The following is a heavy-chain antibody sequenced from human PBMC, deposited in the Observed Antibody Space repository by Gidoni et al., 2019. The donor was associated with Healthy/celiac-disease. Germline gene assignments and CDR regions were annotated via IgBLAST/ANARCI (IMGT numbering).Heavy chain of an antibody. CDR3: ARAGGSSGYYYLHDAFDI. J-gene: IGHJ3*02. Sequence: VQLQESGPGLGKPSQTLSLTCTVSGGSINRRGYYWSWIRPHPGKGLEWIGYIYYSGSTYYNPSLKSRVTISVDTSKNQFSLKLSSVTAADTAVYYCARAGGSSGYYYLHDAFDIWGQGTMVTVSS. D-gene: IGHD3-22*01. V-gene: IGHV4-31*03. CDR2: IYYSGST. CDR1: GGSINRRGYY.